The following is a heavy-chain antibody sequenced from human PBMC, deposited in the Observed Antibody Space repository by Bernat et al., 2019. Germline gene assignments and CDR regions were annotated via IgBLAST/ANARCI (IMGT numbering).Heavy chain of an antibody. CDR2: IYYSGHT. J-gene: IGHJ6*03. D-gene: IGHD3-16*01. V-gene: IGHV4-38-2*01. Sequence: QVQLQESGPGLVKPSETLSLTCGVSANSISSGYYWGWIRQPPGKGLEWIGSIYYSGHTYYNPSLKSRVTISVDTSKNQFSLKLSSVTAADTAVYYCARGGRGYYYYMDVWGKGTTVTVSS. CDR3: ARGGRGYYYYMDV. CDR1: ANSISSGYY.